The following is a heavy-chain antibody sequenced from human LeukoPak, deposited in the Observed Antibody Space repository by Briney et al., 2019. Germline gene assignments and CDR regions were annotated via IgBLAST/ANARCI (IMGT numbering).Heavy chain of an antibody. V-gene: IGHV3-30*04. J-gene: IGHJ3*02. Sequence: GGSLRLSCAASGFTFSSYAMHWVRQAPGKGLEWVAVISYDGSNKYYADSVKGRFTISRDNSKNTLYLQMNSLRAEDTAVYYCARDGTAPDAFDIWGQGTMVTVSS. CDR1: GFTFSSYA. CDR3: ARDGTAPDAFDI. CDR2: ISYDGSNK.